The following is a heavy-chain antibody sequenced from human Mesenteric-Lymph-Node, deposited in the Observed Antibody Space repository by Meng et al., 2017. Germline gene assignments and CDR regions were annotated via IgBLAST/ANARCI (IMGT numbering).Heavy chain of an antibody. V-gene: IGHV3-7*01. CDR1: GFTFSSYW. CDR2: IKQDGSEE. J-gene: IGHJ4*02. D-gene: IGHD3-16*02. Sequence: GESLKISCAASGFTFSSYWMSWVRQAPGKGLEWVANIKQDGSEEYYVDSVKGRFTISRDNAKNSLYLQMNSLRAEDTAVYYCARDSRKSDVWGSYRPNDYWGQGTLVTVSS. CDR3: ARDSRKSDVWGSYRPNDY.